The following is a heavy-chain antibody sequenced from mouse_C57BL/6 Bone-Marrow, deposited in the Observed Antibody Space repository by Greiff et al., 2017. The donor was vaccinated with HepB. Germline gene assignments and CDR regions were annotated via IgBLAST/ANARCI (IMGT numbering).Heavy chain of an antibody. J-gene: IGHJ3*01. CDR3: ARGDYVAY. CDR1: GFTFSSYA. CDR2: ISDGGSYT. D-gene: IGHD2-4*01. Sequence: EVMLVESGGGLVKPGGSLKLSCAASGFTFSSYAMSWVRQTPEKRLEWVATISDGGSYTYYPDNVKGRFTISRDNAKNNLYLQMSHLKSEDTAMYYCARGDYVAYWGQGTLVTVSA. V-gene: IGHV5-4*03.